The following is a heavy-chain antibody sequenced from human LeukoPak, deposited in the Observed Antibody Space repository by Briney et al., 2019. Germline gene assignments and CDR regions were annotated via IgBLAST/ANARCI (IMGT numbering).Heavy chain of an antibody. V-gene: IGHV3-23*01. CDR3: ARGVGVYFDY. Sequence: GGSLRLSCAASGFTFSTYGMSWVRQAPGKGLEWVSSISTTGGSTQYADSVKGRFTISRDNSQNTLYLQMNSLRAEDTAVYYCARGVGVYFDYWGQGTLVTVSS. CDR2: ISTTGGST. CDR1: GFTFSTYG. J-gene: IGHJ4*02. D-gene: IGHD1-26*01.